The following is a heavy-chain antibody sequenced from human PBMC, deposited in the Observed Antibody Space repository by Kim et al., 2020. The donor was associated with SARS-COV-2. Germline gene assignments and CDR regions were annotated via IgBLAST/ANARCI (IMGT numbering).Heavy chain of an antibody. V-gene: IGHV3-74*01. CDR2: INGDGSDT. J-gene: IGHJ5*02. CDR1: GFDFSTFW. CDR3: VRGVMPYCAGSPCYSGSRWFDP. Sequence: GGSLRLSCAASGFDFSTFWMNWVRQVPGEGLVWVSRINGDGSDTTYADSVKGRFIISRDNARNTLYLHMTSLGAEDTALYYCVRGVMPYCAGSPCYSGSRWFDPWGQGTLVTVSS. D-gene: IGHD2-21*02.